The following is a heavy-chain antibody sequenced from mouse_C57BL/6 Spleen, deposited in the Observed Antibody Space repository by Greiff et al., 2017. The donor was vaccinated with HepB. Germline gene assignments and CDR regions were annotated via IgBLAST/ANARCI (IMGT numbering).Heavy chain of an antibody. J-gene: IGHJ3*01. V-gene: IGHV1-7*01. Sequence: QVQLQQSGAELAKPGASVKLSCKASGYTFTSYWMHWVKQRPGQGLEWIGYINPSSGYTKYNQKFKDKATLTADKSSSTAYMKLSSLTYEDSAVYYCARGDDGYYEGFAYWGQGTLVTVSA. CDR2: INPSSGYT. D-gene: IGHD2-3*01. CDR3: ARGDDGYYEGFAY. CDR1: GYTFTSYW.